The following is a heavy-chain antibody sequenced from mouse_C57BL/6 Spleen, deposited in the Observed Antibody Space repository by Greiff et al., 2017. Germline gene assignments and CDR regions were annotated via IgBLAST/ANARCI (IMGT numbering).Heavy chain of an antibody. CDR2: ISDGGSYT. Sequence: EVQGVESGGGLVKPGGSLKLSCAASGFTFSSYAMSWVRQTPEKRLEWVATISDGGSYTYYPDNVKGRFTISRDNAKNNLYLQMSHLKSEDTAMYYCARGGLGRGYCDVWGTGTTVTVSS. CDR3: ARGGLGRGYCDV. CDR1: GFTFSSYA. J-gene: IGHJ1*03. D-gene: IGHD4-1*01. V-gene: IGHV5-4*01.